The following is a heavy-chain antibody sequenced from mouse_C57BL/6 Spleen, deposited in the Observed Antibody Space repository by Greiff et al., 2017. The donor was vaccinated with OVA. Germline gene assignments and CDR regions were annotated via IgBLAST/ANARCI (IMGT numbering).Heavy chain of an antibody. CDR1: GYAFSSSW. D-gene: IGHD1-1*01. CDR2: IYPGDGDT. J-gene: IGHJ4*01. Sequence: LVESGPELVKPGASVKISCKASGYAFSSSWMNWVKQRPGKGLEWIGRIYPGDGDTNYNGKFKGKATLTADKSSSTAYMQLSSLTSEDSAVYFCARSAVYYDYAMDYWGQGTSVTVSS. CDR3: ARSAVYYDYAMDY. V-gene: IGHV1-82*01.